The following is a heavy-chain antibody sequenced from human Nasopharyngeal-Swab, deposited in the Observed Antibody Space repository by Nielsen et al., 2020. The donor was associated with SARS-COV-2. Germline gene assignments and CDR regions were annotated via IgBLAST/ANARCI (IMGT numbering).Heavy chain of an antibody. J-gene: IGHJ5*02. D-gene: IGHD4-17*01. Sequence: SVKVSCKSSGGTFRNSGFSWVRQAPGQGLEWMGGIIPVFGTPLYAQKFQGRVTISADESTTTTYMELSSLRSQDTAVYYCAKVRTNYGMGLNGALDPWGQGTLVAVSS. CDR1: GGTFRNSG. CDR2: IIPVFGTP. CDR3: AKVRTNYGMGLNGALDP. V-gene: IGHV1-69*13.